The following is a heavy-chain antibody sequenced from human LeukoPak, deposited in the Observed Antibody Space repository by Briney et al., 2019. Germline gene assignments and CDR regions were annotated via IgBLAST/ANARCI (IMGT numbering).Heavy chain of an antibody. CDR2: IYSGGST. CDR1: GFTVGSNY. Sequence: GGSLRLSCAASGFTVGSNYMSWVRQAPGKGLEWVSVIYSGGSTYYADSVKGRFTISRDTSKNTLYLQMNSLRAEDTAVYYCAGDLSPPTYYYGAGSNYWGQGTLVTVSS. D-gene: IGHD3-10*01. CDR3: AGDLSPPTYYYGAGSNY. V-gene: IGHV3-66*01. J-gene: IGHJ4*02.